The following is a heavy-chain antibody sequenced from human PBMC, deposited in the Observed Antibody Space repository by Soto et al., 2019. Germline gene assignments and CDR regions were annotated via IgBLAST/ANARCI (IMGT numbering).Heavy chain of an antibody. V-gene: IGHV1-69*13. D-gene: IGHD5-12*01. J-gene: IGHJ4*02. CDR1: GGTFSSYA. CDR3: AGTYRRRDGYNYFDY. Sequence: SVKVSCKASGGTFSSYAISWVRQAPGQGLEWMGGIIPIFGTANYAQKFQGRVTITADESTSTAYMELSSLRSEDTAVYYCAGTYRRRDGYNYFDYWGQGTLVTVSS. CDR2: IIPIFGTA.